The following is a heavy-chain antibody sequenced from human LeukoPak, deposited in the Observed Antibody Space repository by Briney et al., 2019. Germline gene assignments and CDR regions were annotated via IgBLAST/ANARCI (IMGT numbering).Heavy chain of an antibody. CDR1: GFTFSSYS. V-gene: IGHV3-21*01. CDR2: ISSSSSYI. CDR3: ARVGYSSGWYEGY. Sequence: PGGSLRLSCAASGFTFSSYSMNWFRQAPEKGLEWVSSISSSSSYIYYADSVKGRFTISRDNAKNSLYLQMNSLRAEDTAVYYCARVGYSSGWYEGYWGQGTLVTVSS. J-gene: IGHJ4*02. D-gene: IGHD6-19*01.